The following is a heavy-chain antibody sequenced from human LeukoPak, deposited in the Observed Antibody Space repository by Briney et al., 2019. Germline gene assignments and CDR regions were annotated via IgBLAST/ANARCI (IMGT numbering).Heavy chain of an antibody. Sequence: GGSLRLSCAASGFTFSSYAMHWVRQAPGKGLEWVAVISYDGSNKYYADSVKGRFTISRDNSKNTLYLQMNSLRAEDTAVYYCARRKSTSCFDYWGQGTLVTVSS. J-gene: IGHJ4*02. D-gene: IGHD2-2*01. CDR3: ARRKSTSCFDY. CDR1: GFTFSSYA. CDR2: ISYDGSNK. V-gene: IGHV3-30-3*01.